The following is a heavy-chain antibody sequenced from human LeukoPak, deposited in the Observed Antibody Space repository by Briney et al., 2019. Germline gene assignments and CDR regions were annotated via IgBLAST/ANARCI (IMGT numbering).Heavy chain of an antibody. CDR3: ARRRVEMAPITEGNWFDS. D-gene: IGHD5-24*01. CDR1: GGSISSYY. CDR2: TSYSGRA. J-gene: IGHJ5*01. Sequence: SETLSLTCTVSGGSISSYYWSWIRQPPGRGLQWIGSTSYSGRANYNPSLRDRVTVSLDTSKNQFYLKVTSVTAADTAVYYCARRRVEMAPITEGNWFDSWGQGTPVTVSS. V-gene: IGHV4-59*08.